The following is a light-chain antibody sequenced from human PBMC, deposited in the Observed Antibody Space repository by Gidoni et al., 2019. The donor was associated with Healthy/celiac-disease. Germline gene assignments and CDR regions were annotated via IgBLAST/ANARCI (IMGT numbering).Light chain of an antibody. CDR1: SGHSGHA. CDR3: QTGGTGNRV. J-gene: IGLJ3*02. Sequence: QRGLTQSPSASASLGASVKLTGSLSSGHSGHASAWHQQQTDKGPRFLMKVNSYGSPTTGDEIPDRFSGSSSGAERYLTISRLQSEDEADYYCQTGGTGNRVFGGGTKLTVL. CDR2: VNSYGSP. V-gene: IGLV4-69*01.